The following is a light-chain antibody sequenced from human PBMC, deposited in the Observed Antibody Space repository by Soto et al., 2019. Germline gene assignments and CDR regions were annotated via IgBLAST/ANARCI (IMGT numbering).Light chain of an antibody. V-gene: IGLV2-14*01. CDR1: NSDVGDYNY. Sequence: QSALIQPASVSGSPGQSITISCTGSNSDVGDYNYVSWYQQHPGRAPKVMIFEVNNRPSGVSNRFSGSKSGNTASLTISGLQAEDEADYYCSSYTSSSTVVFGGGTKVTVL. J-gene: IGLJ2*01. CDR2: EVN. CDR3: SSYTSSSTVV.